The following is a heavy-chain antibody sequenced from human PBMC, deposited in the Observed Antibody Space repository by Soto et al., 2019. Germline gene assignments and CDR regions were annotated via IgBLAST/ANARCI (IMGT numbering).Heavy chain of an antibody. CDR2: INPDAGAT. D-gene: IGHD2-2*01. V-gene: IGHV1-46*01. Sequence: QVQLVQSGAEVKKPGASVTVSCKASAYSFTTYHINWVRKAPGQGLRGRGLINPDAGATNYAQRFQGRLRLTRDTSTSTVYMELRSLTFDDTAVYYCARGDIVLVPASEGNWFDPWGQGTLVTVSS. J-gene: IGHJ5*02. CDR3: ARGDIVLVPASEGNWFDP. CDR1: AYSFTTYH.